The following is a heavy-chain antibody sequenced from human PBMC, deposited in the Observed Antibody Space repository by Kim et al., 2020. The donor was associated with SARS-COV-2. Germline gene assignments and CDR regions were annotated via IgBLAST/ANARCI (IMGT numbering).Heavy chain of an antibody. CDR3: ARDPPGPDYSFDL. D-gene: IGHD5-12*01. CDR2: IDYSGST. J-gene: IGHJ3*01. V-gene: IGHV4-59*11. Sequence: SETLSLTCIVSGGSISNHYWSWIRQPPEKGLEWIGYIDYSGSTNSNPSLKSRVTISVDTSKNQFSLKLSSVTAADTAVYYCARDPPGPDYSFDLWGQGTMVTVSS. CDR1: GGSISNHY.